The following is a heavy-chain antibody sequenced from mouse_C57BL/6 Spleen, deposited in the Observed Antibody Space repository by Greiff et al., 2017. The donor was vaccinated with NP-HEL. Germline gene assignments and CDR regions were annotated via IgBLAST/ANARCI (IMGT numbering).Heavy chain of an antibody. Sequence: EVQGVESGGGLVKPGGSLKLSCAASGFTFSSYAVSWVRQTPEKRLEWVATISDGGSYTYYPDNVKGRFTISRDNAKNNLYLQMSHLKSEDTAMYYCARDRDDYGFAYWGQGTLVTVSA. D-gene: IGHD2-4*01. CDR3: ARDRDDYGFAY. CDR1: GFTFSSYA. J-gene: IGHJ3*01. CDR2: ISDGGSYT. V-gene: IGHV5-4*01.